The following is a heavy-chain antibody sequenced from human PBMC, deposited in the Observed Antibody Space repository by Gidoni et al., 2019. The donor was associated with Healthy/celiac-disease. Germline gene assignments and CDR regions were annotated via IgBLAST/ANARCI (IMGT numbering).Heavy chain of an antibody. Sequence: QVQLQQWGAGLLKPSETLSLTSAVYGGSFSGYYWSWIRQPPGKGLEWIGEINHSGSTNYNPSLKSRVTISVDTSKNQFSLKLSSVTAADTAVYYCARGRRYYYGSGSYFPDDYWGQGTLVTVSS. CDR3: ARGRRYYYGSGSYFPDDY. D-gene: IGHD3-10*01. CDR1: GGSFSGYY. J-gene: IGHJ4*02. V-gene: IGHV4-34*01. CDR2: INHSGST.